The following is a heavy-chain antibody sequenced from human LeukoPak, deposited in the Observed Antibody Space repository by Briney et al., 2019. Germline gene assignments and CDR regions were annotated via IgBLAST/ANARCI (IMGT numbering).Heavy chain of an antibody. Sequence: PGGSLRLSCAASGFPFSSYWMHWVRQAPGKGLVWISRINSDGSTTTYADSVKGRFTISRDNAENTLYLQMNSLRAEDTAVYYCARILDSAWGELGYWGQGTLVTVSS. CDR1: GFPFSSYW. J-gene: IGHJ4*02. V-gene: IGHV3-74*01. D-gene: IGHD6-19*01. CDR2: INSDGSTT. CDR3: ARILDSAWGELGY.